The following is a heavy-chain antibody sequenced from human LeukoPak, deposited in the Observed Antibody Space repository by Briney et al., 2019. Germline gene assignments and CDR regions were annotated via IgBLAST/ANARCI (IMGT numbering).Heavy chain of an antibody. CDR1: GYTFTGYY. CDR2: INPNTGGT. D-gene: IGHD1-20*01. Sequence: ASVTVSCKASGYTFTGYYMHWVRQAPGQGLEWMGWINPNTGGTNYAQKFQDRVIMTRDTSISTAYMELSRLRSDDTAMYYCARLKAYNSKAFDIWGQGTVVTVSS. CDR3: ARLKAYNSKAFDI. J-gene: IGHJ3*02. V-gene: IGHV1-2*02.